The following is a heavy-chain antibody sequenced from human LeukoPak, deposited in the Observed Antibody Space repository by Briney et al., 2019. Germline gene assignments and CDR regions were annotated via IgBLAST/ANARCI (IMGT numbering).Heavy chain of an antibody. J-gene: IGHJ3*02. V-gene: IGHV3-64*01. Sequence: GGSLRLSCAASGFTFRSYSMHWVRQAPGKGLEYVSAISTDGDNTYYANSVKDRFTISRDNSKNTLFLQMGSLAADDMAIYYCARVGGDDAFDIWGQGTMVIVSS. D-gene: IGHD6-25*01. CDR2: ISTDGDNT. CDR3: ARVGGDDAFDI. CDR1: GFTFRSYS.